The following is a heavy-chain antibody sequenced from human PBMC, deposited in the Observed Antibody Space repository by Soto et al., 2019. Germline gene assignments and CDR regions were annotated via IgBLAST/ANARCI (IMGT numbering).Heavy chain of an antibody. CDR2: INAGNGNT. V-gene: IGHV1-3*01. D-gene: IGHD5-12*01. CDR3: ARAPLVATIYDY. J-gene: IGHJ4*02. CDR1: GYTSTSYA. Sequence: GASVKVSCKASGYTSTSYAMHWVRQAPGQRLEWMGWINAGNGNTKYSQKFQGRVTITRDTSASTAYMELSSLRSEDTAVYYCARAPLVATIYDYWGQGTLVTVSS.